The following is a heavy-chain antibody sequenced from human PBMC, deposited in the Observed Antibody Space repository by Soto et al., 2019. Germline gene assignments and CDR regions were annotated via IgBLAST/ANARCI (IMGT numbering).Heavy chain of an antibody. Sequence: AXVRVSCKASGGTFSSYAIPWVRQAPGQCLEWTGGIIPIFVTANYAQKFQGRVTITADESTSTAYMGLSSLRSEDTAVYYCARASGGERYFDLWGRGTLVTVSS. V-gene: IGHV1-69*13. CDR1: GGTFSSYA. J-gene: IGHJ2*01. CDR3: ARASGGERYFDL. D-gene: IGHD1-26*01. CDR2: IIPIFVTA.